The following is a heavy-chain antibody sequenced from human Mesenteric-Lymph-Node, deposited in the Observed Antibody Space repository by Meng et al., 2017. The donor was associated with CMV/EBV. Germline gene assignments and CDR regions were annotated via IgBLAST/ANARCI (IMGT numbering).Heavy chain of an antibody. CDR2: ISSSGSTI. Sequence: GESLKISCAASGFTFSNDALNWVCQAPGKGLEWVSYISSSGSTIYYADSVKGRFTISRDNAKNSLYLQMNSLRAEDTAVYYCAGGDYGDDYYYGMDVWGQGTTVTVSS. J-gene: IGHJ6*02. CDR3: AGGDYGDDYYYGMDV. V-gene: IGHV3-48*03. CDR1: GFTFSNDA. D-gene: IGHD4-17*01.